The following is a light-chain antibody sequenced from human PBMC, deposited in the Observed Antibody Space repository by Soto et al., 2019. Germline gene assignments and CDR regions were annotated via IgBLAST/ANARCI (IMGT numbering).Light chain of an antibody. V-gene: IGLV2-14*02. J-gene: IGLJ3*02. CDR1: SSDIGSYDL. CDR3: SAYTARSTLV. Sequence: QSALTQPASVSGSPGQSITISCTGTSSDIGSYDLVSWYQQHPGKAPKLIIYEATKRPSDVSDRFSGSKSGNAASLTISGLQSEDEGDYYCSAYTARSTLVFGGGTKLTVL. CDR2: EAT.